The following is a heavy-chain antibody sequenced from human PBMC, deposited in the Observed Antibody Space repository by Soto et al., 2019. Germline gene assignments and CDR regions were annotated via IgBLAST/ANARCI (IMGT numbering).Heavy chain of an antibody. CDR2: IDPSDSYT. CDR1: GYSFTSYW. J-gene: IGHJ4*02. D-gene: IGHD3-9*01. Sequence: GESLKISCKGSGYSFTSYWISWVRQMPGKGLEWMGRIDPSDSYTNYSPSFQGHVTISADKSISTAYLQWSSLKASDTAMYYCATDYDILTGDPYYFDYWGQGTLATVSS. CDR3: ATDYDILTGDPYYFDY. V-gene: IGHV5-10-1*01.